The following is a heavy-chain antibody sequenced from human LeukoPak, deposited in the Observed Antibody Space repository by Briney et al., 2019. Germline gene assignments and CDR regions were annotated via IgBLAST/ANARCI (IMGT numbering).Heavy chain of an antibody. V-gene: IGHV3-9*01. Sequence: PGGSLRLSCAASGFTFDDYAMHWVRQAPGKGLEWVSGISWNSGSIGYADSVKGRFTISRDNAKNSLYLQMNSLRAEDTALYYCAKGADIVATIQGGVDYWGQGTLVTVSS. CDR2: ISWNSGSI. CDR1: GFTFDDYA. CDR3: AKGADIVATIQGGVDY. D-gene: IGHD5-12*01. J-gene: IGHJ4*02.